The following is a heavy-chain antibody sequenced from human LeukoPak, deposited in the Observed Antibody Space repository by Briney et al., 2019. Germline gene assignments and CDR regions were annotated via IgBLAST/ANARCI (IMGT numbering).Heavy chain of an antibody. D-gene: IGHD3-10*01. J-gene: IGHJ5*02. CDR2: ISSRSSTI. Sequence: PGGSLRLSCAASGFTFSSYSMNWVRQAPGKGREWVSYISSRSSTIYYADSLRGRFTISRDNAKNSLYLQMNSLRAEDTAVYYCARGGSVAPTWGQGTLVTVSS. V-gene: IGHV3-48*04. CDR1: GFTFSSYS. CDR3: ARGGSVAPT.